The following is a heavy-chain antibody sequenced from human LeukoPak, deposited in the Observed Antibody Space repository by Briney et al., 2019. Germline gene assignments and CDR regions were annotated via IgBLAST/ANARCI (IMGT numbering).Heavy chain of an antibody. D-gene: IGHD1-26*01. V-gene: IGHV3-7*01. CDR3: AFLIREPQH. Sequence: PGGSLRLSCAVSGFTFSRYYMGWVRQSPGKGLEWVAMTASDGGDRNYVDSVKGRFTIYRDNSKNTPYLQMNSLAAEDTAVYYCAFLIREPQHWGQGTLVTVSS. CDR1: GFTFSRYY. CDR2: TASDGGDR. J-gene: IGHJ1*01.